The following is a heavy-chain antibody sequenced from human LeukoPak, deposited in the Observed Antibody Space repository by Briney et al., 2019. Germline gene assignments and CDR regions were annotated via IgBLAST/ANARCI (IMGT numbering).Heavy chain of an antibody. D-gene: IGHD6-13*01. J-gene: IGHJ3*02. CDR2: IIPIFGTA. Sequence: SVKVSCRASGYTFTSYDINWVRQAPGQGLEWMGGIIPIFGTANYAQKFQGRVTITTDESTSTAYMELSSLRSEDTAVYYCARGRSSWYRAFDIWGQGTMVTVSS. CDR3: ARGRSSWYRAFDI. V-gene: IGHV1-69*05. CDR1: GYTFTSYD.